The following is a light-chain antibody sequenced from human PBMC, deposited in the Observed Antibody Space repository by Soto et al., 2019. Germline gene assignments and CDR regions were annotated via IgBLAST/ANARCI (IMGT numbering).Light chain of an antibody. CDR3: SSYAGSTNIV. CDR1: SSDVGSSNF. J-gene: IGLJ1*01. Sequence: QPVLTQPPSASGSPGQAAPISCTGTSSDVGSSNFVSWYQQHPGKAPKLLIYEVYKRPSGVPDRFSGSKSGNTASLTVSGLQADDEADYYCSSYAGSTNIVFGIGTKVTVL. CDR2: EVY. V-gene: IGLV2-8*01.